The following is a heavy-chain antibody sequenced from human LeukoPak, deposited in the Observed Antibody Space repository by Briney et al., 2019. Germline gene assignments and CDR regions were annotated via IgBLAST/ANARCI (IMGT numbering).Heavy chain of an antibody. CDR2: IKQDGSEK. CDR3: ARERRRFGELSFDY. CDR1: GFTFSSYW. J-gene: IGHJ4*02. Sequence: PGGSLRLSCAASGFTFSSYWMSWVRQAPGKGLEWVANIKQDGSEKYYVDSVKGRFTISGDNAKNSLYLQMNSLRAEDTAVYYCARERRRFGELSFDYWGQGTLVTVSS. D-gene: IGHD3-10*01. V-gene: IGHV3-7*01.